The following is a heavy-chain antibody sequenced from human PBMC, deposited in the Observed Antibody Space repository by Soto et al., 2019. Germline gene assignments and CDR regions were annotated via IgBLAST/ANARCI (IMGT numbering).Heavy chain of an antibody. CDR3: ARGGVIFYSGSYYGEKSRRYYFDY. CDR2: IDYRGTA. V-gene: IGHV4-39*01. D-gene: IGHD1-26*01. J-gene: IGHJ4*02. Sequence: PSETLSLTCTVSGGSMSTSDYYWGWIRQTPGKGLEYIGNIDYRGTASYNPSLASRVTISTDTSKNQFSLKLSSVTAADTAVYYCARGGVIFYSGSYYGEKSRRYYFDYWGQGTLVTVSS. CDR1: GGSMSTSDYY.